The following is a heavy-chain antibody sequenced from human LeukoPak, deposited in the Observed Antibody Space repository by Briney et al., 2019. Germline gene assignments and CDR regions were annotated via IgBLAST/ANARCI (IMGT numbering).Heavy chain of an antibody. CDR3: AKDQRWELPHYLDS. CDR2: ISASGGST. J-gene: IGHJ4*02. V-gene: IGHV3-23*01. Sequence: PGGSLRLSCAASGFTFSSSAMSWVRQVPGKGLEWVSGISASGGSTSYADSVRGRFTISRDNSKNTLYVQMNSLRDDDTAVYYCAKDQRWELPHYLDSWGQGTLVTVSS. D-gene: IGHD1-26*01. CDR1: GFTFSSSA.